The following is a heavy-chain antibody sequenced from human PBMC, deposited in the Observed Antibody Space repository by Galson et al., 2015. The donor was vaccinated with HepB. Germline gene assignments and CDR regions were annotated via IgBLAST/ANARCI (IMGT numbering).Heavy chain of an antibody. V-gene: IGHV1-69*13. CDR1: GYTFTSYG. CDR3: ARTRSSSWYDPVPVDY. J-gene: IGHJ4*02. Sequence: SVKVSCKASGYTFTSYGISWVRQAPGQGLEWMGGIIPIFGTANYAQKFQGRVTITADESTSTAYMELSSLRSEDTAVYYCARTRSSSWYDPVPVDYWGQGTLVTVSS. D-gene: IGHD6-13*01. CDR2: IIPIFGTA.